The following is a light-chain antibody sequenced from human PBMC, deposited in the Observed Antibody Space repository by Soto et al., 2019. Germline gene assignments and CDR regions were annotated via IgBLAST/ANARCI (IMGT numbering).Light chain of an antibody. J-gene: IGLJ1*01. Sequence: QTVVTQSPSASASLGASVKLTCTLSSGHSSYAIAWHQQQPEKGPRYLMKLNSDGSHSKGDGIPDRFSGSSSGAERYLTISSLQSEDEADYYCQTWGTGGGVFGTGTKLTVL. CDR3: QTWGTGGGV. CDR2: LNSDGSH. V-gene: IGLV4-69*01. CDR1: SGHSSYA.